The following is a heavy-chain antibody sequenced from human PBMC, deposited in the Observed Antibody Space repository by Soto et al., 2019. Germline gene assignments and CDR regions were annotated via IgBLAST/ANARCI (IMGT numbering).Heavy chain of an antibody. CDR3: ARFRNDFLSGRYYYYGMDV. Sequence: QVQLVQSGAEVKKPGSSVKVSCKASGGTFSSYAISWVRQAPGQGLEWMGGIIPIFGTANYAQKFQGRVTITADESTSTAYMELSSLRSEDTAVYYCARFRNDFLSGRYYYYGMDVWGQGTTVTVSS. CDR2: IIPIFGTA. CDR1: GGTFSSYA. D-gene: IGHD3-3*01. V-gene: IGHV1-69*12. J-gene: IGHJ6*02.